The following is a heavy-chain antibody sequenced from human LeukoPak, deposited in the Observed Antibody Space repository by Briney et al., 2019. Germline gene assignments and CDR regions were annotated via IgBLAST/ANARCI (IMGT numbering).Heavy chain of an antibody. Sequence: SETLSLTCAVYGGSFSGSSWSWIRKPPGKGLEWFGEINHSGSTNYNPSLKSRVTISVDTSKNQFSLKLSSVTAADTAVYYCAREESYYGSGRKFDPWGQGTLVTVSS. D-gene: IGHD3-10*01. CDR3: AREESYYGSGRKFDP. CDR1: GGSFSGSS. J-gene: IGHJ5*02. V-gene: IGHV4-34*01. CDR2: INHSGST.